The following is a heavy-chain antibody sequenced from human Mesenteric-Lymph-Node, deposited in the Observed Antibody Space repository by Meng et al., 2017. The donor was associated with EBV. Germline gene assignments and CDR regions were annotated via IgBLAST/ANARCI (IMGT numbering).Heavy chain of an antibody. CDR2: VHHSGLT. D-gene: IGHD4-17*01. Sequence: QLQLPGAGPGLVKPSPTLSLTCTVSGGSVNSGGYSWSWIRQSPEKGLEWIGYVHHSGLTYYNPSLETRVIISLERSKNQFSLKLTSVTAADTAVYYCAGGDYVNQFNYWGQGTLVTVSS. CDR3: AGGDYVNQFNY. CDR1: GGSVNSGGYS. V-gene: IGHV4-30-2*06. J-gene: IGHJ4*02.